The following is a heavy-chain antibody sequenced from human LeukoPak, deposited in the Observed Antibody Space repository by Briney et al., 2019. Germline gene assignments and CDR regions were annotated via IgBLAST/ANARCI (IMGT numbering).Heavy chain of an antibody. CDR1: GYTFTSYG. CDR3: ARDRITMVRGVTTPDY. J-gene: IGHJ4*02. D-gene: IGHD3-10*01. Sequence: ASVKVSCEASGYTFTSYGISWVRQAPGQGLALMGWISAYNGNTNYAQKLQGRVTMTRDTSISTAYMELSRLRSDGTAVYYCARDRITMVRGVTTPDYWGQGTLVTVSS. V-gene: IGHV1-18*01. CDR2: ISAYNGNT.